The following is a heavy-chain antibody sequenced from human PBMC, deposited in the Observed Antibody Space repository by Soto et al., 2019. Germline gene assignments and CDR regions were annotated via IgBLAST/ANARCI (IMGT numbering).Heavy chain of an antibody. CDR2: MNPNSGHS. D-gene: IGHD3-22*01. J-gene: IGHJ4*02. Sequence: SSVKVSCKASVNSFKSYDIHWVRQATGQGLEWLGWMNPNSGHSVPSWKFEGRVRLTSNSSASTTYMELTNLRSDDTAVYYCAREYYYDSSGYYWGQGTLVTVSS. CDR3: AREYYYDSSGYY. CDR1: VNSFKSYD. V-gene: IGHV1-8*01.